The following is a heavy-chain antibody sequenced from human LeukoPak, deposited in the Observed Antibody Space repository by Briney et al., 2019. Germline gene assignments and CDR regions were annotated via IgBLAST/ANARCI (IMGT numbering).Heavy chain of an antibody. CDR1: GGSISSYY. V-gene: IGHV4-4*07. J-gene: IGHJ6*03. CDR3: ARDLDGDYVPLYYYYMDV. D-gene: IGHD4-17*01. CDR2: IYTSGST. Sequence: PSETLSLTCTVSGGSISSYYWSWIRQPAGKGLEWIGRIYTSGSTNYNPSLKSRVTMSVDTSKNQFSLKLSSVTAADTAVYYCARDLDGDYVPLYYYYMDVWGKGTTVTVSS.